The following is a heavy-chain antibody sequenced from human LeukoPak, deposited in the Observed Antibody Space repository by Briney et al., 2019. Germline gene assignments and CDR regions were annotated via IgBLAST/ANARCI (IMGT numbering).Heavy chain of an antibody. V-gene: IGHV4-59*08. Sequence: KPSETLSLTCTVSGGSISSYYWSWIRQPPGKGLEWIGYIYYSGSTNYNPSLKSRVTISVDTSKNQFSLKLSSVTAADTAVYYCARLESDILTGYYFDYWGQGILVTVSS. CDR1: GGSISSYY. CDR3: ARLESDILTGYYFDY. CDR2: IYYSGST. D-gene: IGHD3-9*01. J-gene: IGHJ4*02.